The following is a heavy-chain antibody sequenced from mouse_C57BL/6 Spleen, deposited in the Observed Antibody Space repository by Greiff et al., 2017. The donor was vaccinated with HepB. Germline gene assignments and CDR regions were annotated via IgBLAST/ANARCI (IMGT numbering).Heavy chain of an antibody. CDR3: AKGGTTGPAWFAY. J-gene: IGHJ3*01. Sequence: VQLQQSGAELVKPGASVKMSCKASGYTFTSYWITWVKQRPGQGLEWIGDIYPGSGSTNYNEKFKSKATLTVDTSSSTAYMQLSSLTSEDSAVYYCAKGGTTGPAWFAYWGQGTLVTVSA. CDR1: GYTFTSYW. D-gene: IGHD1-1*01. CDR2: IYPGSGST. V-gene: IGHV1-55*01.